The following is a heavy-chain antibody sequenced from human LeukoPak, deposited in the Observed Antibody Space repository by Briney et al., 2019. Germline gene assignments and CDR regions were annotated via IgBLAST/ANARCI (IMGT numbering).Heavy chain of an antibody. CDR1: GFTFDDYG. J-gene: IGHJ4*02. CDR2: ISARGSV. CDR3: AKGRYHHDY. V-gene: IGHV3-23*01. D-gene: IGHD1-14*01. Sequence: PGGSLRLSCAASGFTFDDYGMSWVRQAPGKGLEWVSVISARGSVYYPDSVKGRFTISRDNSKNTVYLQMNSLRAEDTALYYCAKGRYHHDYRGQGNLVIVSS.